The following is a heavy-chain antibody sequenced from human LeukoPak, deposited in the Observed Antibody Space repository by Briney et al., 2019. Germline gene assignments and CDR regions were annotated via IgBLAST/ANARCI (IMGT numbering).Heavy chain of an antibody. Sequence: KPSETLSLTCTVSGDSIRRDNYYWGWIRQPPGKGLEWIGSIYCSGSTYYNPSLKSRVSISVDPSKSQFSLKLTSVTAADTAVYYCATHPLLDYWGQGSLVTVSS. D-gene: IGHD3-16*02. J-gene: IGHJ4*02. CDR3: ATHPLLDY. CDR1: GDSIRRDNYY. CDR2: IYCSGST. V-gene: IGHV4-39*01.